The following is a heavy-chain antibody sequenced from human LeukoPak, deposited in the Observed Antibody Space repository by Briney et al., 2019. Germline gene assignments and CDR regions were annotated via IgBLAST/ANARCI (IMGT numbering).Heavy chain of an antibody. CDR1: GFSFNMYA. J-gene: IGHJ3*02. CDR2: INSDGDNS. Sequence: GGSLRHSRSAPGFSFNMYAVHWGRHAPGTGLGYVSGINSDGDNSHYADSAKVRFTISRDNSKNVLYLQLSSLSPEDTALYYCVKTMVAFGGLIRTDDFDIWGQGTMVTVSS. D-gene: IGHD3-16*01. CDR3: VKTMVAFGGLIRTDDFDI. V-gene: IGHV3-64D*06.